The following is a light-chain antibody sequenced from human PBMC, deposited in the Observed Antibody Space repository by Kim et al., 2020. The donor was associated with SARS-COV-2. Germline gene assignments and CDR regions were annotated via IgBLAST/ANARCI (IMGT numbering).Light chain of an antibody. Sequence: DIQMTQSPSSLSASVGDRVAITCRASQNIYTYLNWYQQKPGKAPKLLIYDASSLQSGVPSRFTGSGSGTVFTLTITSLQPDDFATYYCQQCSTTPRTFGQGTKVDIK. V-gene: IGKV1-39*01. CDR1: QNIYTY. CDR2: DAS. J-gene: IGKJ1*01. CDR3: QQCSTTPRT.